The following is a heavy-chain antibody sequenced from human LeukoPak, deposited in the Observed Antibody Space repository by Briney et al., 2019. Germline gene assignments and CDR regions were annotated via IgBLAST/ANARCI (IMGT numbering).Heavy chain of an antibody. CDR3: ATVLHCSGGSCYPDYYYYYGMDV. CDR1: GYTLTELS. Sequence: ASVKVSCKVSGYTLTELSMHWVRQAPGKGLEWTGGFDPEDGETIYAQKFQGRVTMTEDTSTDKAYMELSSLRSEDTAVYYCATVLHCSGGSCYPDYYYYYGMDVWGQGTTVTVSS. V-gene: IGHV1-24*01. J-gene: IGHJ6*02. CDR2: FDPEDGET. D-gene: IGHD2-15*01.